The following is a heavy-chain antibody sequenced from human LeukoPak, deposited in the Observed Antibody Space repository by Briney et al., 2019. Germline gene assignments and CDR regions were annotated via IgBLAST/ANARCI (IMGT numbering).Heavy chain of an antibody. CDR1: GFMFSSYW. CDR3: ARGPTNGQAFDY. V-gene: IGHV3-7*01. Sequence: GGSLRLSCAASGFMFSSYWMTWVRQAPGKGLEWVASIREDGSQKSAVDSVRGRFTIARDNAKNSVYLQMDSLRAEDTAVYYCARGPTNGQAFDYWGQGTLVSVSS. D-gene: IGHD2-8*01. J-gene: IGHJ4*02. CDR2: IREDGSQK.